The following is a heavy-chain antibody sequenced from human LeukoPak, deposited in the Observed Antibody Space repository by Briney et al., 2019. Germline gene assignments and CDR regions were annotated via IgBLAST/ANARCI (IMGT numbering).Heavy chain of an antibody. J-gene: IGHJ4*02. V-gene: IGHV3-15*01. Sequence: PGGSLRLSCAASGFTFSGYSMNWVRQAPGKGLEWVGRIKSKTDGGTTDYAAPVKDRFTISRDDSKNTLYLQMNTLKTEDTAVYYCTTIATHGDFDYWGQGTLVTVSP. D-gene: IGHD2-21*01. CDR2: IKSKTDGGTT. CDR1: GFTFSGYS. CDR3: TTIATHGDFDY.